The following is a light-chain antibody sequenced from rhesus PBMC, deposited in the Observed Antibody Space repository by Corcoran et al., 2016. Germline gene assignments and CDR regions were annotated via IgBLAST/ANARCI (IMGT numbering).Light chain of an antibody. J-gene: IGKJ2*01. CDR1: QGISTY. CDR2: AAS. V-gene: IGKV1-43*02. Sequence: DIQMTQSPSSLSASVGDRVTITCRASQGISTYLNWYQQKPGKAPKRLIYAASSLESGVPSRFSGSGFGTDFSLTISSLQPEDFATYYCLQYTSDPYSFGQGTKVEIK. CDR3: LQYTSDPYS.